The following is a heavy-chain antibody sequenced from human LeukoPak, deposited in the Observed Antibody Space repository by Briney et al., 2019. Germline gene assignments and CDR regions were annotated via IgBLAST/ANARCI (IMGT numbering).Heavy chain of an antibody. CDR2: INPDSGGT. CDR3: ATSAGFDSSGSNLDF. Sequence: ASVKVSCKASGYTFTGYYMHWVRQAPGQGLEWMGWINPDSGGTNYAQKFQGRVTMTRDTSISTAYMELSRLRSDDTAVYYCATSAGFDSSGSNLDFWGQGTLVTVSS. V-gene: IGHV1-2*02. D-gene: IGHD3-22*01. J-gene: IGHJ4*02. CDR1: GYTFTGYY.